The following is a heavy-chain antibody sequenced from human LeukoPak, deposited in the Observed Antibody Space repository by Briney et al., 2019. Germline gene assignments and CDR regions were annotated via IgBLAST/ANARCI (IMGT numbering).Heavy chain of an antibody. CDR2: VSSDGNSI. Sequence: GGSLRLSCAASGFSLSRYSMNWVRQAPGKGLEWVSSVSSDGNSIYYADSVKGRFIISRDNARNSLYLQMNRLRVEDTAVYYCARAAYSSTWYSRYFDLWGRGTLVTVSS. CDR1: GFSLSRYS. V-gene: IGHV3-21*01. J-gene: IGHJ2*01. D-gene: IGHD6-13*01. CDR3: ARAAYSSTWYSRYFDL.